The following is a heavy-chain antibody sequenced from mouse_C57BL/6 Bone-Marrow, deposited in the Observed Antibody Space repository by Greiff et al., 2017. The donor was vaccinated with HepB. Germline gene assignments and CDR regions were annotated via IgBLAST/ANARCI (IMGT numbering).Heavy chain of an antibody. V-gene: IGHV5-4*01. CDR2: ISDGGSYT. Sequence: EVKLMESGGGLVKPGGSLKLSCAASGFTFSSYAMSWVRQTPEKRLEWVATISDGGSYTYYPDNVKGRFTISRDNAKNNLYLQMSHLKSEDTAMYYCARDIQLRLRGYAMDYWGQGTSVTVSS. D-gene: IGHD3-2*02. J-gene: IGHJ4*01. CDR1: GFTFSSYA. CDR3: ARDIQLRLRGYAMDY.